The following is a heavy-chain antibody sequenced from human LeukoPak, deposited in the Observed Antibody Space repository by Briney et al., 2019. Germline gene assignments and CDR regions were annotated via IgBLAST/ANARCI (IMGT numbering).Heavy chain of an antibody. J-gene: IGHJ4*02. Sequence: SETLSLTCTVSGGSISSSSYYWGWIRQPPGKGLEWIGSIYYSGSTYYNPSLKSRVTISVDTSKNQFSLKLSSVTAADTAVYYCARDSLIWFGELLYPVTHFDYWGQGTQVTVSS. V-gene: IGHV4-39*07. CDR3: ARDSLIWFGELLYPVTHFDY. CDR1: GGSISSSSYY. CDR2: IYYSGST. D-gene: IGHD3-10*01.